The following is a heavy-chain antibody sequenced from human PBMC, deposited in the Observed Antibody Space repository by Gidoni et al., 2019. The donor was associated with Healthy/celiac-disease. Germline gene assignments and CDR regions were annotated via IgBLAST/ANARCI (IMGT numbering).Heavy chain of an antibody. CDR3: ARGDYSSGWYPMDA. CDR1: GFTFSSYA. V-gene: IGHV3-30*04. D-gene: IGHD6-19*01. Sequence: VQPGRSLRLSCAASGFTFSSYAMHWVRQAPGKGLEWVAVISYDGSNKYYADSVKGRFTISRDNSKNTLYLQMNSLRAEDTAVYYCARGDYSSGWYPMDAWGQGTLVTVSS. CDR2: ISYDGSNK. J-gene: IGHJ5*02.